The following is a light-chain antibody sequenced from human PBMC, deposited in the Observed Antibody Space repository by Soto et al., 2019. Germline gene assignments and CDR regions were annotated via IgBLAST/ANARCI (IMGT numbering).Light chain of an antibody. V-gene: IGLV2-11*01. CDR1: SSDVGGYHY. CDR3: CSYAGSPRYV. J-gene: IGLJ1*01. Sequence: QSALTQPRSVSGSPGQSVTISCTGTSSDVGGYHYVSWYQQHPGKAPKVMIYDVSERPSGVPDRFSGSNSGNTASLTISGLQAEDEADYYCCSYAGSPRYVFGTGTKLTVL. CDR2: DVS.